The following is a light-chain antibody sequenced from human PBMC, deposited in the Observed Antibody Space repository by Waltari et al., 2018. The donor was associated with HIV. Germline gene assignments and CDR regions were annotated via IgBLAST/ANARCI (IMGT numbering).Light chain of an antibody. Sequence: DIQMTQSPPSLSAFVGARVAITCRANQSISNYLNWYQQKPGKAPKLLIYAASTLQSGVPPRFSGSGSVTDFTLTISSLQPEDFASYYCQQSYTTPPHTFGQGTKLGIK. CDR1: QSISNY. CDR3: QQSYTTPPHT. V-gene: IGKV1-39*01. CDR2: AAS. J-gene: IGKJ2*01.